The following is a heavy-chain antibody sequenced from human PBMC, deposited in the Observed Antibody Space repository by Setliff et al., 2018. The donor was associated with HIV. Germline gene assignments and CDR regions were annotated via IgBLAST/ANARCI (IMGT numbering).Heavy chain of an antibody. CDR1: GFTFSSYA. CDR3: ARVVATSDY. D-gene: IGHD5-12*01. J-gene: IGHJ4*02. CDR2: ISGSGVIT. Sequence: PGGSLRLSCAASGFTFSSYAMSWVRQAPGKGLEWVSSISGSGVITYYADSVKGRFTISRDNAKNSLFLQVNSLRAEDTAVYYCARVVATSDYWGQGTLVTVSS. V-gene: IGHV3-23*01.